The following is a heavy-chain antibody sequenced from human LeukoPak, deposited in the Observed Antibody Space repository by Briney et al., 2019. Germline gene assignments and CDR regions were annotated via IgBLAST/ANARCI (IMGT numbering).Heavy chain of an antibody. D-gene: IGHD3-22*01. J-gene: IGHJ5*02. V-gene: IGHV4-39*01. CDR1: GGSISSSSYY. CDR2: IYYSGST. CDR3: ARRYITMIVEYNWFDP. Sequence: SETLSLTCTVSGGSISSSSYYWGWIRQPPGKGLEWIGSIYYSGSTYYNPSLKSRVTISVDTSKNQFSLKLSSVTAADTAVYCCARRYITMIVEYNWFDPWGQGTLVTVSS.